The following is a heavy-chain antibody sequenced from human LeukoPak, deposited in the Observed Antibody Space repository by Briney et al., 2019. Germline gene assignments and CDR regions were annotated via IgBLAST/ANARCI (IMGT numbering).Heavy chain of an antibody. J-gene: IGHJ6*02. Sequence: SQTLSLTCTVSGGSISSYYWSWIRQPAGKGLEWIVRIYTSGSTNYNPSLKSRVTMSVDTSKNQFSLKLISVTAADTAVYYCARDRIAAAGYYYGMDVWGQGTTVTVSS. CDR2: IYTSGST. V-gene: IGHV4-4*07. CDR3: ARDRIAAAGYYYGMDV. CDR1: GGSISSYY. D-gene: IGHD6-13*01.